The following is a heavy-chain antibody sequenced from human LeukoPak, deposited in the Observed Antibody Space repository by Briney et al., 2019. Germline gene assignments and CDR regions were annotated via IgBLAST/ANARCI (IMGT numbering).Heavy chain of an antibody. Sequence: GGSLRLSCAASGFTFSSYWMSWVRQAPGKGGEGVANIKQDGREKDYVDSVKGGFTISRDNAKNSLYLQMNSLRAEDTAVYYCARERRVVVVAATDYYYGMDVWGKGTTVTVSS. CDR3: ARERRVVVVAATDYYYGMDV. CDR2: IKQDGREK. D-gene: IGHD2-15*01. J-gene: IGHJ6*04. V-gene: IGHV3-7*03. CDR1: GFTFSSYW.